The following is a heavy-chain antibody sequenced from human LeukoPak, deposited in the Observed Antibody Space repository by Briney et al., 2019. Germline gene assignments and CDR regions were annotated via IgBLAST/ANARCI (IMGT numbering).Heavy chain of an antibody. CDR3: ASTLNYDFWSGYEDY. CDR1: GFTFSSYW. V-gene: IGHV3-74*03. D-gene: IGHD3-3*01. Sequence: GGSLRLSCVASGFTFSSYWMHWVRQAPGKGLVWVSRINSDGSSTKCADSVKGRFTISRDNAKNTLYLQMNSLRAEDTAVYYCASTLNYDFWSGYEDYWGQGTLVTVSS. J-gene: IGHJ4*02. CDR2: INSDGSST.